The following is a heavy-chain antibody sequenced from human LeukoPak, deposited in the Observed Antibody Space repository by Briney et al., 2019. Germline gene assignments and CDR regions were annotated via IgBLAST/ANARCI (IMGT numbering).Heavy chain of an antibody. CDR1: GFSFSSYG. CDR2: IWYDGSNK. CDR3: AKENWRYGSGWGQHYDY. J-gene: IGHJ4*02. Sequence: GRSLRLSCAASGFSFSSYGMHWVRQAPGKGLEWVAVIWYDGSNKYYADSVKGRFTISRDNSKNTLYLQMNSLRAEDTAVYYLAKENWRYGSGWGQHYDYWGRGPLVTVSS. D-gene: IGHD6-19*01. V-gene: IGHV3-33*06.